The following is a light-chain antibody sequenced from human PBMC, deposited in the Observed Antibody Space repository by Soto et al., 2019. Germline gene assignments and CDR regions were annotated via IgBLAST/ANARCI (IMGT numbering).Light chain of an antibody. CDR1: QSIDTY. J-gene: IGKJ2*01. V-gene: IGKV1-39*01. CDR2: VAS. Sequence: DIQMTQSPSSLSASVGDRVTITCRASQSIDTYLNWYQHKRGQAPKLLIYVASTLQSGVPSRFSGSGSGTDFTLTISNLHPEDFATYYCQQSDITPYTFGQGTKLEIK. CDR3: QQSDITPYT.